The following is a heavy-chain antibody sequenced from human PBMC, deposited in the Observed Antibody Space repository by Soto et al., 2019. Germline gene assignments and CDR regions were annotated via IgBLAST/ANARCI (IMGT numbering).Heavy chain of an antibody. CDR3: ARVSGYYYDSSGTLTDY. D-gene: IGHD3-22*01. V-gene: IGHV4-61*01. CDR2: IYYSGST. J-gene: IGHJ4*02. Sequence: SETLSVTCTVSGGSIASGSYHWSWIRQRPGQGLEWIGYIYYSGSTNYNPSLKSRVTISVDTSKNQFSLKLSSVTAADTAVYYCARVSGYYYDSSGTLTDYWGQGTLVTVSS. CDR1: GGSIASGSYH.